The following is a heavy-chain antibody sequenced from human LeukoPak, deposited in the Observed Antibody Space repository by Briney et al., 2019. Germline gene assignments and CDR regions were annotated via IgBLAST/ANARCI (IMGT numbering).Heavy chain of an antibody. D-gene: IGHD3-22*01. J-gene: IGHJ4*02. V-gene: IGHV1-69*13. Sequence: ASVKVSCKASGGTFSSYAISWVRQAPGQGLEWMGGIIPIFGTANYAQKFQGRVTITADESTSTAYMELSSLRSEDTAVYYCARGPGYYYDSSGYSPEGYWGQGTLVTVSS. CDR2: IIPIFGTA. CDR1: GGTFSSYA. CDR3: ARGPGYYYDSSGYSPEGY.